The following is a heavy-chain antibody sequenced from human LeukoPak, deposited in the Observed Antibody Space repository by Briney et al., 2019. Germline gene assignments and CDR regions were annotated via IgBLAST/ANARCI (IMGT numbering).Heavy chain of an antibody. V-gene: IGHV1-2*02. D-gene: IGHD6-13*01. CDR2: INPNSGGT. CDR3: ARGAAARLYYYYYMDV. Sequence: ASVKVSCRASGYTFTDYYMHWLRQAPGQGLEWMGWINPNSGGTNYAQKFQGRVTMTRDTSISTAYMELSRLRSDDTAVYYCARGAAARLYYYYYMDVWGKGTTVTVSS. CDR1: GYTFTDYY. J-gene: IGHJ6*03.